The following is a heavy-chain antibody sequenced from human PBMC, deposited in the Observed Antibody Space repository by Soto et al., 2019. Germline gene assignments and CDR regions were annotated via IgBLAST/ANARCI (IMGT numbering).Heavy chain of an antibody. CDR3: SRWPQPSGTAVTYAVHI. V-gene: IGHV1-69*09. CDR2: IVPSLDTT. J-gene: IGHJ6*02. Sequence: QVQLVQSGTEVKKPGSSVKVSCKASGGTFSSSGFSCVRQAPGQGLEWMGMIVPSLDTTKYAQKFQASVTITDDQFTSTDYMELSSLRSEDTAVYDCSRWPQPSGTAVTYAVHIWGQGTRVIVSS. D-gene: IGHD2-15*01. CDR1: GGTFSSSG.